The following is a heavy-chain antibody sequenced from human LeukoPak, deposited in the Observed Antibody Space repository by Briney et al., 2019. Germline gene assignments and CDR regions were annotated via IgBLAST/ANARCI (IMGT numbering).Heavy chain of an antibody. D-gene: IGHD6-13*01. J-gene: IGHJ3*02. CDR3: ARVGYSSSWYGGGAFDI. CDR1: GGSISSYY. Sequence: PSETLSLTFTVSGGSISSYYWSWIRQPPGKGLEWIGYIYYSGSTDYNPSLKSRVTISVDTSKNQFSLKLSSVTAADTAVYYCARVGYSSSWYGGGAFDIWGQGTMVTVSS. CDR2: IYYSGST. V-gene: IGHV4-59*01.